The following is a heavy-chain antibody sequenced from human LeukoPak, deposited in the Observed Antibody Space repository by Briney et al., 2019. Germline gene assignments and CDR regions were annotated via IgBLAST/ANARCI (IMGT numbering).Heavy chain of an antibody. Sequence: SETLSLTCTVSGGSISPYFWSWMRQTPGKGLEWIGYISYTGSTNYDPALKSRVTISVDTSKNQFSLQLTSVTAADTAVYYCARDDYRGVTNFDPWGQGTLVTVSS. CDR3: ARDDYRGVTNFDP. D-gene: IGHD3-10*01. CDR2: ISYTGST. V-gene: IGHV4-59*01. J-gene: IGHJ5*02. CDR1: GGSISPYF.